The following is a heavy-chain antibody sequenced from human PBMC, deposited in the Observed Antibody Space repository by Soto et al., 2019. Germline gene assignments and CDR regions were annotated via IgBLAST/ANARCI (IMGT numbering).Heavy chain of an antibody. Sequence: ASVKVSCKASGYTFTRYGISWVRQAPGQGLEWMGWISAYNGNTNYAQKLQGRVTMTTDTSTSTAYMELRSLRSDDTAVYYCARGYYDSSGYYYLDYWGQGTLVTVSS. J-gene: IGHJ4*02. V-gene: IGHV1-18*01. CDR1: GYTFTRYG. D-gene: IGHD3-22*01. CDR2: ISAYNGNT. CDR3: ARGYYDSSGYYYLDY.